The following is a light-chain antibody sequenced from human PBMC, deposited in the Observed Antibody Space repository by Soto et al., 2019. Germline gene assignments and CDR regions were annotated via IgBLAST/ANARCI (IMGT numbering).Light chain of an antibody. CDR1: QGISSY. CDR3: QQYYSYPRYT. J-gene: IGKJ2*01. V-gene: IGKV1-8*01. CDR2: AAS. Sequence: AVRMTQSPSSLSASTGDRVTITCRASQGISSYLAWYQQKPGKAPKLLIYAASTLQSGVPSRFSGRGSGTDFTLTISCLQSEDFATYYCQQYYSYPRYTFGQGTKLEIK.